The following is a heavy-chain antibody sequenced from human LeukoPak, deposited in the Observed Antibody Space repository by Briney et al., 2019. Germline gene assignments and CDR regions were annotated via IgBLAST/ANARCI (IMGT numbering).Heavy chain of an antibody. CDR1: GFTFSFYW. CDR3: ASREY. D-gene: IGHD5-24*01. J-gene: IGHJ4*02. V-gene: IGHV3-7*01. Sequence: GGSLRLSCEASGFTFSFYWMNWVRQAPGKGLEWVANIKQDGSEKYYVDSVKGRFTISRDNAKNSLYLQMNSLRAEDTAVYYCASREYWGQGTLVTVSS. CDR2: IKQDGSEK.